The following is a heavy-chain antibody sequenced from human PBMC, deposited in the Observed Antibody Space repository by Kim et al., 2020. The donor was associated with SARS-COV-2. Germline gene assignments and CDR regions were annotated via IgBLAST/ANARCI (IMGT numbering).Heavy chain of an antibody. CDR3: ARHIHAELLRYFVPFDY. D-gene: IGHD3-9*01. Sequence: HKSRVTISVDTSKNQFSLKRSAVTAADTAVYYCARHIHAELLRYFVPFDYWGQGTLVTVSS. V-gene: IGHV4-39*01. J-gene: IGHJ4*02.